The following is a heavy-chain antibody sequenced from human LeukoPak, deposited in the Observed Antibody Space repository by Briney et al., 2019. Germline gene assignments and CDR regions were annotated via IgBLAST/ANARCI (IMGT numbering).Heavy chain of an antibody. D-gene: IGHD1-26*01. CDR3: ARTDSGSYLYAFDI. CDR1: GGSISSYY. CDR2: IYYSGST. V-gene: IGHV4-59*01. J-gene: IGHJ3*02. Sequence: SETLSLTCTVSGGSISSYYWSWIRQPPGKGLEWIGYIYYSGSTNYNPSLKSRVTISVDTSKNQFSLKLSSVTAADTAVYYCARTDSGSYLYAFDIWGQGTMVTVSS.